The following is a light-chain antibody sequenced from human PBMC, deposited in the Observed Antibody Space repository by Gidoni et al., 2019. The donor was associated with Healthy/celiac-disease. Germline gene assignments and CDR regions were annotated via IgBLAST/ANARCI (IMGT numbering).Light chain of an antibody. CDR3: QQSYSTPPYS. CDR1: QSISIY. CDR2: AAS. V-gene: IGKV1-39*01. Sequence: DIEMTQSPSSLSASVGDRVNITCRASQSISIYLNWYQQKPGKAPKLLIYAASSLQRGVPSRFSGSGSGTDFTLTISSLQPEDFATYYCQQSYSTPPYSFGQGTKLEIK. J-gene: IGKJ2*03.